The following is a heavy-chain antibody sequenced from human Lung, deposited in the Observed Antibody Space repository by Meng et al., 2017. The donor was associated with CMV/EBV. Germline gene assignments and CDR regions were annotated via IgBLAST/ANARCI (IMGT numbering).Heavy chain of an antibody. J-gene: IGHJ6*02. CDR2: IFHGGTV. Sequence: GSLRLSCTISGYSITTSYFWGWVRQSPGKGLEWIGSIFHGGTVYYNPSLKSRVTISLDTSKNQFSLRLDSVTAADTAVYYCARERDYYSYMHVWGRGTTVXVSS. CDR1: GYSITTSYF. V-gene: IGHV4-38-2*02. CDR3: ARERDYYSYMHV.